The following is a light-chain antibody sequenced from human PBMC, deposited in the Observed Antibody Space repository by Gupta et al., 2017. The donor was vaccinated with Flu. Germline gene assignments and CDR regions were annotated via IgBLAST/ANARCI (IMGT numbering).Light chain of an antibody. V-gene: IGLV2-14*01. CDR3: SSYTSISTFYV. Sequence: QSALTQSATVSGSPGQSITISCTGTSSDVGRSDSVSWYQQHPGKAPKLLIDDVSSRPSGVSSRFSGSKSGNTASLTISGLQAEDETDYYGSSYTSISTFYVFGTGTKVTGL. CDR2: DVS. J-gene: IGLJ1*01. CDR1: SSDVGRSDS.